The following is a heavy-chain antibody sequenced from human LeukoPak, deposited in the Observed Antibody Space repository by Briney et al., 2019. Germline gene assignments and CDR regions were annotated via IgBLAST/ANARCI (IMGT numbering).Heavy chain of an antibody. J-gene: IGHJ6*03. V-gene: IGHV4-4*09. Sequence: SETLSLTCTASGGSISSYYWSWIRQPPGKGLEWIGYIYTSGSTNYNPSLKSRVTISVDTSKNQFSLKLSSVTAADTAVYYCARLTPGTYSSGPMGYYYYMDVWGKGTTVTVSS. D-gene: IGHD6-19*01. CDR2: IYTSGST. CDR1: GGSISSYY. CDR3: ARLTPGTYSSGPMGYYYYMDV.